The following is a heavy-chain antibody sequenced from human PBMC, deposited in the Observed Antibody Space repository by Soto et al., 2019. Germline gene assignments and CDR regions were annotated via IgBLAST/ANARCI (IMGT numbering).Heavy chain of an antibody. V-gene: IGHV3-53*01. Sequence: HPGGSLRLSCAASGFSVSGSYIYWVRQAPGKGLEWVSVMFSGGGTDYADSVKGRFTISSDKSKNTLYLQMNSLRVEDTAVYYCARVTTTLVDHFDYWGQGTLVTVSS. D-gene: IGHD4-4*01. J-gene: IGHJ4*02. CDR3: ARVTTTLVDHFDY. CDR1: GFSVSGSY. CDR2: MFSGGGT.